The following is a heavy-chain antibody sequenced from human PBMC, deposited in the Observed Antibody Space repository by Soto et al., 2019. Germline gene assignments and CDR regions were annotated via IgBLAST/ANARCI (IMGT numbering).Heavy chain of an antibody. D-gene: IGHD3-16*01. V-gene: IGHV3-15*01. CDR2: IKNKAAGGTI. CDR1: GVTFANAW. Sequence: EVQLVESGGDFMKPGGSLRLSCAASGVTFANAWMTWVRQAPGKGPEWVGRIKNKAAGGTIDYAAPVKGRFTISRDDSKSRLFLHMNSLKTEDTAVYYCTRVSGVWPDYWGQGTLVTVSS. J-gene: IGHJ4*02. CDR3: TRVSGVWPDY.